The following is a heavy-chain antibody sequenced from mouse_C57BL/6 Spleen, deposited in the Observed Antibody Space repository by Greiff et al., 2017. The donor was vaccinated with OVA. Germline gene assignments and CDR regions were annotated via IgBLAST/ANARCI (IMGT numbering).Heavy chain of an antibody. V-gene: IGHV1-55*01. J-gene: IGHJ3*01. Sequence: VQLQQPGAELVKPGASVKLSCKASGYTFTSYWITWVKQRPGQGLEWIGDIYPGSGSTNYNEKFKSKATLTVDTSSSTAYMQLSSLTSEDSAVYYGARSRNDGCSAWFAYWGQGTLVTVSA. D-gene: IGHD2-3*01. CDR2: IYPGSGST. CDR3: ARSRNDGCSAWFAY. CDR1: GYTFTSYW.